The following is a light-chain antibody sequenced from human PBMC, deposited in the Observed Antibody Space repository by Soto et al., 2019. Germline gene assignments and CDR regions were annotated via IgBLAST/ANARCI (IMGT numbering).Light chain of an antibody. J-gene: IGKJ1*01. CDR3: QQYNNWPWT. CDR2: GVF. CDR1: QSVSSN. V-gene: IGKV3-15*01. Sequence: EIVMTQSPATLSVSPGERATLSCRTSQSVSSNLAWYQQKPGQAPGLLIYGVFTRATGIPARFSGSGSGTEFTLTISSLQSEDFAVYCCQQYNNWPWTFGQGTKVEMK.